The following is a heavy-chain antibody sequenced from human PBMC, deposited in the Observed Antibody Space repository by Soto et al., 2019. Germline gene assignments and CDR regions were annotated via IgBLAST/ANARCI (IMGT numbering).Heavy chain of an antibody. CDR3: AKDSDIVVVVAAPRGAFDI. CDR1: GFTFNSYA. Sequence: GGSLRLSCAASGFTFNSYAMSWVRQAPGKGLEWVSAISGSGGSTYYADSVKGRFTISRDNSKNTLYLQMNSLRAEDTAVYYCAKDSDIVVVVAAPRGAFDIWGQGTMVTVS. V-gene: IGHV3-23*01. D-gene: IGHD2-15*01. CDR2: ISGSGGST. J-gene: IGHJ3*02.